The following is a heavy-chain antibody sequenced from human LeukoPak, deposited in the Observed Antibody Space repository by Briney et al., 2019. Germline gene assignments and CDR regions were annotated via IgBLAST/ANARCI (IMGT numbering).Heavy chain of an antibody. CDR1: GITFSSYG. J-gene: IGHJ4*02. V-gene: IGHV3-30*18. D-gene: IGHD3-3*01. Sequence: GGSLRLSCAASGITFSSYGMPWVRQAPGKGLEGVAVISYDGSNKYYADSVKGRFTTSTENSTNTLYLQRNSLRAENTAVYYCAKGGFWSGYYGSDFDYWGQGTLVTVSS. CDR3: AKGGFWSGYYGSDFDY. CDR2: ISYDGSNK.